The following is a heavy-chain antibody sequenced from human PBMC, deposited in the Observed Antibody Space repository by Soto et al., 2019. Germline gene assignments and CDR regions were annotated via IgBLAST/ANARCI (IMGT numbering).Heavy chain of an antibody. CDR1: GYTFSSHD. CDR2: MNPNTGNT. Sequence: ASVKVSCKASGYTFSSHDINWVRQATGQGLEWMGWMNPNTGNTGYEQKFQGRLTMTRNTSISTAYMELRSLRSEDTAVYYCARGAGHDSEDYWGQGILVTVSS. V-gene: IGHV1-8*01. D-gene: IGHD1-1*01. CDR3: ARGAGHDSEDY. J-gene: IGHJ4*02.